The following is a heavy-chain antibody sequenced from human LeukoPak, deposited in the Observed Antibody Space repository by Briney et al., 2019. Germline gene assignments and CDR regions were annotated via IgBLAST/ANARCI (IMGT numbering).Heavy chain of an antibody. Sequence: SETLSLTCAVYGGSFSGYYWSWIRQPPGKGLEWIGEINHSGSTNYNPSLKSRVTISVDTSKNQFSLKLSSVTAADTAVYYCARCPGTPGYSSRRNNWFDPWGQGTLVTVSS. D-gene: IGHD6-13*01. CDR2: INHSGST. V-gene: IGHV4-34*01. CDR3: ARCPGTPGYSSRRNNWFDP. J-gene: IGHJ5*02. CDR1: GGSFSGYY.